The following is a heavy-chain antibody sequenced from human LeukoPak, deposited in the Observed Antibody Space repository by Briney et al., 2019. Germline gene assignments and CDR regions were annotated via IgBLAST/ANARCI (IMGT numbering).Heavy chain of an antibody. CDR1: GFPLRNTG. J-gene: IGHJ5*02. CDR3: AEDGIRDFDWLEYWFDP. Sequence: GGSLRLFCAAAGFPLRNTGMSWDLHAPGNRLEIGSRIKSKTDGGTTDYAEPVKGRFTISRDDSKNTLYLQMNSLKTEDTAFFFQAEDGIRDFDWLEYWFDPWGQGTLVTVSS. D-gene: IGHD3-9*01. CDR2: IKSKTDGGTT. V-gene: IGHV3-15*01.